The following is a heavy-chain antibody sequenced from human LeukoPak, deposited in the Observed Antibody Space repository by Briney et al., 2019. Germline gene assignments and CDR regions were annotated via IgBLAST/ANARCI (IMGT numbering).Heavy chain of an antibody. CDR1: GFTFSSYG. V-gene: IGHV3-33*01. CDR2: IWYDGSNK. Sequence: GGSLRLSCAASGFTFSSYGMHLVRQAPGKGLEWVAVIWYDGSNKYYADSVKGRFTISRDNSKNTLYLQMNSLRAEDTAVYYCARRGIAAPYYFDYWGQGTLVTVSS. J-gene: IGHJ4*02. D-gene: IGHD6-6*01. CDR3: ARRGIAAPYYFDY.